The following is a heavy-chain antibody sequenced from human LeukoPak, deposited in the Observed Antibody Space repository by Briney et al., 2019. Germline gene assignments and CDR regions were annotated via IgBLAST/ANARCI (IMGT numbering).Heavy chain of an antibody. CDR3: SRGQPQCYNSDWYVNWFDP. J-gene: IGHJ5*02. V-gene: IGHV4-59*01. CDR2: IYYSGTT. CDR1: GASISSSY. D-gene: IGHD6-19*01. Sequence: SETLSLTCTVSGASISSSYWSWLRQPPGKGLEWIGYIYYSGTTKYNPSLRSRVTISIDTSKNQFSLKVNSVTAADTAVYYCSRGQPQCYNSDWYVNWFDPWGQGTLVSVSS.